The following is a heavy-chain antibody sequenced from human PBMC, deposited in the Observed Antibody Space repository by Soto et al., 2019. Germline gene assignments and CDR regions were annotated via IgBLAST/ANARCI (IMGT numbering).Heavy chain of an antibody. V-gene: IGHV4-4*07. CDR3: ARGQRFSDSFDP. Sequence: SETLSLTCTVSGGALSGYYWTWIRQSAGEGLEWIGRIYSSGGTKYNPSLQSRVTMSLDTSKNQFSLRLTSVTAADTAVYYCARGQRFSDSFDPWGQGTLVNVSS. D-gene: IGHD3-3*01. J-gene: IGHJ5*02. CDR2: IYSSGGT. CDR1: GGALSGYY.